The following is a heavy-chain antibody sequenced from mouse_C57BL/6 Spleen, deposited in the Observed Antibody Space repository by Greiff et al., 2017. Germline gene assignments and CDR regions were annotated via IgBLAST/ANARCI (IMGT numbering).Heavy chain of an antibody. CDR2: IFPGGGGT. CDR1: GYTFTGYW. D-gene: IGHD1-1*01. V-gene: IGHV1-9*01. J-gene: IGHJ2*01. Sequence: QVQLQQSGAELMKPGASVKLSCKATGYTFTGYWIDWVKQRPGHGLEWIGEIFPGGGGTNYNEKFKGKATFTADTSSNTAYMQLSSLTTEDSAIYDCSRSGCGSSPYYFEYWGQGTTVTVAS. CDR3: SRSGCGSSPYYFEY.